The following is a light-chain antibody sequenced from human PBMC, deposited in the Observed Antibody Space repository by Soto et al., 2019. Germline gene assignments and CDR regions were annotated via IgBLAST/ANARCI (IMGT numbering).Light chain of an antibody. CDR3: AAWEDSLSGPV. Sequence: QSVLTQPPSAYGTPGQRVTISCSGSSSNIGSNTVNWYQQLPGTAPKLLIYSNNQRPSGVPDRFSGSKSGTSASLAISGLQSEDEADYYCAAWEDSLSGPVFGGGTKLTVL. J-gene: IGLJ3*02. CDR2: SNN. V-gene: IGLV1-44*01. CDR1: SSNIGSNT.